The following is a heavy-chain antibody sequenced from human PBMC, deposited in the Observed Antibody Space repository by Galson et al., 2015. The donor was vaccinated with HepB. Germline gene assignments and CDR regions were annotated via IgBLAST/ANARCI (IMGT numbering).Heavy chain of an antibody. CDR2: IIPILGIA. Sequence: SVKVSCRASGGTFSSYAISWVRQAPGQGLEWMGRIIPILGIANYAQKFQGRVTITADKSTSTAYMELSSLRSEDTAVYYCARVAVAGTFDYWGQGTLVTVSS. V-gene: IGHV1-69*04. J-gene: IGHJ4*02. D-gene: IGHD6-19*01. CDR3: ARVAVAGTFDY. CDR1: GGTFSSYA.